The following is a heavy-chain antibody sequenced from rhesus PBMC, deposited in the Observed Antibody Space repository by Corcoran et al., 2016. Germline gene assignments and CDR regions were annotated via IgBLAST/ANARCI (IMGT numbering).Heavy chain of an antibody. CDR1: GFSLSTSGMG. CDR3: ARVPPGIAAAVDY. Sequence: QVTLKESGPALVKPTQTLTLTCTFSGFSLSTSGMGVGWIRQPPGKALEWLASIYWDDDKYYSTSRKSRLTSSKDNSQNQVVLTMTNRDPVDTATYYCARVPPGIAAAVDYWGQGVLVTVSS. J-gene: IGHJ4*01. D-gene: IGHD6-31*01. V-gene: IGHV2S1*01. CDR2: IYWDDDK.